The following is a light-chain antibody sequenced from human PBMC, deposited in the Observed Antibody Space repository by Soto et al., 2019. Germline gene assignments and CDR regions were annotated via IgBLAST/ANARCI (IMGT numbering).Light chain of an antibody. Sequence: QSALTQPASVAGSPGQSITIPCNGTSNDIGGYNFVSWFQQHPGKAPKRLICDVTRRPSGVSDRFSGSKSGNTASLTISGLQAEDEADYYCNSYSGGNTLYVFGSGTKVTVL. CDR2: DVT. CDR1: SNDIGGYNF. CDR3: NSYSGGNTLYV. J-gene: IGLJ1*01. V-gene: IGLV2-14*01.